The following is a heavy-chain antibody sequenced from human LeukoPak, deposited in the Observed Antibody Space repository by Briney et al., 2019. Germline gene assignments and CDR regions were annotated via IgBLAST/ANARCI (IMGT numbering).Heavy chain of an antibody. Sequence: PSETLSLTCGVSGGPLSFYWSWIRQSPGKGLEWIAEISQNGDSNYNMSLKSRVTISLDKSKNQVSLKLNSVTAADTAVYYCARALGAFDIWGQGTMVTVSS. CDR3: ARALGAFDI. V-gene: IGHV4-34*01. J-gene: IGHJ3*02. CDR2: ISQNGDS. CDR1: GGPLSFY.